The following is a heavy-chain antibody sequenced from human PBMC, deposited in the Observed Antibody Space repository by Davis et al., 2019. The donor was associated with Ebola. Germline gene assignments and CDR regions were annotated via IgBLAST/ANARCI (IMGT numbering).Heavy chain of an antibody. CDR1: GFTFSSYG. J-gene: IGHJ6*02. CDR2: IWYDGSNK. V-gene: IGHV3-33*01. Sequence: PGGSLRLSCAASGFTFSSYGMHWVRQAPGKGLEWVAVIWYDGSNKYYADSVKGRFTISRDNSKNTLYLQMNSLRAEDTAVYYCAREEIVVVVAALRSPYYYGMDVWGQGTTVTVSS. CDR3: AREEIVVVVAALRSPYYYGMDV. D-gene: IGHD2-15*01.